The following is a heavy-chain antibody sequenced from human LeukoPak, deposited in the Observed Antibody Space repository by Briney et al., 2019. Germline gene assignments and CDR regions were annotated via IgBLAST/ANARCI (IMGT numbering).Heavy chain of an antibody. V-gene: IGHV4-34*01. Sequence: SETLSLTCAVYGGSFSGYYWSWLRQPPGKGLEWIGEINHSGSTNYNPSLKSRVTISVDTSKNQFSLKLSSVTAADTAVYYCARGSSPPLFYYYYYYMDVWGKGTTVTVSS. CDR1: GGSFSGYY. D-gene: IGHD3-10*01. CDR3: ARGSSPPLFYYYYYYMDV. J-gene: IGHJ6*03. CDR2: INHSGST.